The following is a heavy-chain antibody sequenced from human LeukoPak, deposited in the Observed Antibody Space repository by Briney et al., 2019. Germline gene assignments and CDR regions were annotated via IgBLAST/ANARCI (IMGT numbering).Heavy chain of an antibody. J-gene: IGHJ4*02. CDR3: ARLVEQWLVRGYFDY. Sequence: GESLKTSCKGSGYSFTSYWIGWVRQLPGKGLEWMGIIYPGDSDTRYSPSFQGQVTISADKSISTAYLQWSSLKASDTAMYYCARLVEQWLVRGYFDYWGQGTLVTVSS. D-gene: IGHD6-19*01. CDR1: GYSFTSYW. CDR2: IYPGDSDT. V-gene: IGHV5-51*01.